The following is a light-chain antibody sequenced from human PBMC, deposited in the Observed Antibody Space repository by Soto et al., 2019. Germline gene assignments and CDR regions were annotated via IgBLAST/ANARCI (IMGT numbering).Light chain of an antibody. V-gene: IGKV3-15*01. CDR2: GAS. CDR3: QQYNNWPPLT. Sequence: EIVMTQSPATLSVSPGERATLSCRASQSVSSNLAWYQENPGQAPRLLIYGASTSATGIPSRFSGSGSGTEFTLIISSLQCEDFAVDYWQQYNNWPPLTFGEGTKVEIK. CDR1: QSVSSN. J-gene: IGKJ4*02.